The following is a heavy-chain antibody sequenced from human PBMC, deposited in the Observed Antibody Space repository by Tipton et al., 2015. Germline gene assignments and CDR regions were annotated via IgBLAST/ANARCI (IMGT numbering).Heavy chain of an antibody. CDR1: GYSFTSYW. J-gene: IGHJ6*02. Sequence: QLVQSGAEVKKPGDSLKISCQGSGYSFTSYWIAWVRQMPGKGLEWMGIIQPGDSQTRYSPSFQGQVTFSVDKSISTAYLQWSGLKASDSAIYYCARHVLGVAAAGLALDVWGQGTTVTVSS. V-gene: IGHV5-51*01. CDR2: IQPGDSQT. D-gene: IGHD6-13*01. CDR3: ARHVLGVAAAGLALDV.